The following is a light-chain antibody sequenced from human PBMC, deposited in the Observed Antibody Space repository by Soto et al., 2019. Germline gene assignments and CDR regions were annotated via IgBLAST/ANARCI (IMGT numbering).Light chain of an antibody. CDR1: QTITRW. CDR2: DAS. CDR3: QQYKSYWT. V-gene: IGKV1-5*01. J-gene: IGKJ1*01. Sequence: DIQMTQFPSTLSASVGDRVTITFRASQTITRWMAWYQQKPGKAPKLLIYDASTLESGVPSRFSGSRSGTEFTLTISSLQPDDFATYYCQQYKSYWTFGQGTKVDI.